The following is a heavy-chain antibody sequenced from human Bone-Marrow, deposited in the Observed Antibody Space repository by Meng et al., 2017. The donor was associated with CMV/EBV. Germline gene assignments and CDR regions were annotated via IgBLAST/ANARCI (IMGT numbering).Heavy chain of an antibody. Sequence: GGSLRLSCAASGFTFSTYAMSWVRQAPGKGLEWVSIIYNAGRSTYYADSVRDRFTISRDNSKNTLYLQMNSLRVEDTAVYYCAKDLLTTIDYWGQGTLVTVSS. CDR3: AKDLLTTIDY. CDR2: IYNAGRST. V-gene: IGHV3-23*03. D-gene: IGHD4-11*01. J-gene: IGHJ4*02. CDR1: GFTFSTYA.